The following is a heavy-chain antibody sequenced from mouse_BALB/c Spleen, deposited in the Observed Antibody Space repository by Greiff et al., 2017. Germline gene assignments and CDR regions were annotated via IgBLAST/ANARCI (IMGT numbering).Heavy chain of an antibody. D-gene: IGHD4-1*01. Sequence: LQQPGAELVKPGASVKMSCKASGYTFTSYNMHWVKQTPGQGLEWIGAIYPGNGDTSYNQKFKGKATLTADKSSSTAYMQLSSLTSEDSAVYYCARLGRFDYWGQGTTLTVSS. CDR1: GYTFTSYN. CDR3: ARLGRFDY. J-gene: IGHJ2*01. CDR2: IYPGNGDT. V-gene: IGHV1-12*01.